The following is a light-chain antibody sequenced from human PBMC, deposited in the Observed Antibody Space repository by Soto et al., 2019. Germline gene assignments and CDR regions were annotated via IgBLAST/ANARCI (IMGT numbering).Light chain of an antibody. V-gene: IGKV1-39*01. CDR3: QQGFSSPYT. J-gene: IGKJ2*01. CDR1: QNINSY. CDR2: VAS. Sequence: DIQMTQSPSSLSASVGDRVTITCRASQNINSYLNWYQQKPGKAPKLLMYVASSLHSGVPSRFSGDGSGTDFTLTISSLQPEDFATYYCQQGFSSPYTFGQGTNLEIK.